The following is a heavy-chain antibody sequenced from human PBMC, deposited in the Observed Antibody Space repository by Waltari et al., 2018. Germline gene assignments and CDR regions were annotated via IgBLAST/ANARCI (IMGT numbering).Heavy chain of an antibody. Sequence: EVQLVESGGGLVQPGGSLRLSCAASGFTFSSYSMNWVRQAPGKGLEWVSYIRSSSRTIYYADSVKGRFTISRDNAKNSLYLQMNSLRAEDTAVYYCARESYSSSWYYNYWGQGTLVTVSS. CDR2: IRSSSRTI. CDR3: ARESYSSSWYYNY. V-gene: IGHV3-48*01. CDR1: GFTFSSYS. J-gene: IGHJ4*02. D-gene: IGHD6-13*01.